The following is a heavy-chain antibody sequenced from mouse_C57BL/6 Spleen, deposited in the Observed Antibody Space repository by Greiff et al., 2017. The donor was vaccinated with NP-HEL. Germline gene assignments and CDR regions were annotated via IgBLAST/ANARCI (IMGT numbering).Heavy chain of an antibody. Sequence: QVQLQQPGAELVKPGASVKVSCKASGYTFTSYWMHWVKQRPGQGLEWIGMIHPSDSDTNYNQKFKGKATLTVDKSSSTAYMQLSSLTSEDSAVYYCATKYSNYEGYYFDYWGQGTTLTVSS. V-gene: IGHV1-74*01. D-gene: IGHD2-5*01. CDR2: IHPSDSDT. J-gene: IGHJ2*01. CDR1: GYTFTSYW. CDR3: ATKYSNYEGYYFDY.